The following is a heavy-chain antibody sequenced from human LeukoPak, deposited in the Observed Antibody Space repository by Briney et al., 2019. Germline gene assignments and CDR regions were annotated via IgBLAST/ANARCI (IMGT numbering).Heavy chain of an antibody. Sequence: SETLSLTCTVSGGSISSSSYYWGWIRQPPGKGLEWIGSIYYSGSTNYNPSLKSRVTISVDTSKNQFSLKLSSVTAADTAVYYCARDSGSYDAFDIWGQGTMVTVSS. V-gene: IGHV4-39*07. CDR3: ARDSGSYDAFDI. CDR1: GGSISSSSYY. CDR2: IYYSGST. J-gene: IGHJ3*02. D-gene: IGHD1-26*01.